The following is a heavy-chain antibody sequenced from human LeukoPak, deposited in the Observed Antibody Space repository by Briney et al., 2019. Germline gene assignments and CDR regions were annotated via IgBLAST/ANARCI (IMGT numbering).Heavy chain of an antibody. CDR3: ARASGYSSSWYEVAWGYYYYGMDV. CDR2: IYYSGST. D-gene: IGHD6-13*01. J-gene: IGHJ6*02. V-gene: IGHV4-30-4*01. Sequence: SETLSLTCTVSGGSISSGDYYWSWIRQPPGKGLEWIGYIYYSGSTYYNPSLKSRVTISVDTSKNQFSLKLSSVTAADTAVYYCARASGYSSSWYEVAWGYYYYGMDVWGQGTTVTVSS. CDR1: GGSISSGDYY.